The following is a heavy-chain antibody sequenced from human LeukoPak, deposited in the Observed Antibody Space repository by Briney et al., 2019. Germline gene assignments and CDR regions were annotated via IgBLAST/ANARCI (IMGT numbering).Heavy chain of an antibody. CDR2: ISGSGGST. J-gene: IGHJ6*02. CDR3: AKEGASSGWYYYYYGMDV. V-gene: IGHV3-23*01. D-gene: IGHD6-19*01. Sequence: GGSLRLSCAASGFTFSSYAMSWVRQAPGKGLEWVSAISGSGGSTYYADSVKGRFTISRDNSKNTLYLQMNGLRAEDTAVYYCAKEGASSGWYYYYYGMDVWGQGTTVTVSS. CDR1: GFTFSSYA.